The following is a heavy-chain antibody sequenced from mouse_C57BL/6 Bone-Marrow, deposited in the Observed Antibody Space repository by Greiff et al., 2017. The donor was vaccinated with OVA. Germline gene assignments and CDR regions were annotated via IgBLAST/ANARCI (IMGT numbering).Heavy chain of an antibody. J-gene: IGHJ3*01. D-gene: IGHD2-4*01. Sequence: VQLKESGPELVKPGASVKISCKASGYSFTGYYMNWVKQSPEQSLEWIGEINPRTGGTTYNQKFKAKATLTVDKSSSTAYMQLKSLPSEDSAVYYCARSAGLRRWFAYWGQGTLVTVSA. CDR3: ARSAGLRRWFAY. CDR2: INPRTGGT. V-gene: IGHV1-42*01. CDR1: GYSFTGYY.